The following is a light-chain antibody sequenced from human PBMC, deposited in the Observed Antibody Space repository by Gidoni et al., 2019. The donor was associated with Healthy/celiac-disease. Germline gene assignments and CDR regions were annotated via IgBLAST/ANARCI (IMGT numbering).Light chain of an antibody. CDR3: QQYDNLPIT. V-gene: IGKV1-33*01. CDR1: QDISNY. J-gene: IGKJ5*01. CDR2: DAS. Sequence: IQMTQSPSSLSAPVGDRVTITCQASQDISNYLNWYQQKPGKAPKLLIYDASNLETGVPSRFSGSGSGTDFTFTISSLQPEDIATYYCQQYDNLPITFGQGTQLEIK.